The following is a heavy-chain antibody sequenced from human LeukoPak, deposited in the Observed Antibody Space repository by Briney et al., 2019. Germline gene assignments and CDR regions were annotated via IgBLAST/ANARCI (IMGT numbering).Heavy chain of an antibody. V-gene: IGHV4-59*08. Sequence: SETLSLTCTVSGGSISSYYWSWIRQPPGKGLEWIGYIYYSGSTNYNPSLKSRVTISVDTSKNQFSLKLSSVTAADTAVYYCARAVGTDFWSGYFPVSDAFDIWGQGTMVTVPS. J-gene: IGHJ3*02. CDR2: IYYSGST. D-gene: IGHD3-3*01. CDR3: ARAVGTDFWSGYFPVSDAFDI. CDR1: GGSISSYY.